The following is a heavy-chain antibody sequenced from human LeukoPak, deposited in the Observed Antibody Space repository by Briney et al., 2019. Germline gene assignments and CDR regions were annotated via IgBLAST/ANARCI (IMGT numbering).Heavy chain of an antibody. CDR3: ARDRSVGVLPAPPFDF. V-gene: IGHV4-38-2*02. Sequence: SETLSLTCTVSGYSISSTYYWGWIRQPPGKGLEWVGSVFHSGNTYYNPSLKSRLTISADTSKNKFSLTLTSVTAADTAVYYCARDRSVGVLPAPPFDFWGQGTLVTVSS. CDR2: VFHSGNT. CDR1: GYSISSTYY. D-gene: IGHD6-6*01. J-gene: IGHJ4*02.